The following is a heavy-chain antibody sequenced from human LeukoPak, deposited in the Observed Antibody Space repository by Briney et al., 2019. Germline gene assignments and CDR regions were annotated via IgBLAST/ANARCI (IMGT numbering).Heavy chain of an antibody. Sequence: GGSLRLSCAASGFTFSSYAMRWVRQAPGRGLEGVSAISGSGGSTYYADSVKGRFTISRDNSKNTLYLQMNSLRAEDTAVYYCAKEHLGYCSSTSCLPGDYGMDVWGQGTTVTVSS. CDR2: ISGSGGST. J-gene: IGHJ6*02. CDR1: GFTFSSYA. CDR3: AKEHLGYCSSTSCLPGDYGMDV. D-gene: IGHD2-2*01. V-gene: IGHV3-23*01.